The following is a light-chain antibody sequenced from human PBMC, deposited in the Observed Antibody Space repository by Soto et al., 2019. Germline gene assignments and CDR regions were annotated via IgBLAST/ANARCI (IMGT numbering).Light chain of an antibody. CDR2: EVT. CDR3: SSYTISNTLPFV. J-gene: IGLJ7*01. CDR1: ISDIGGYNY. Sequence: QSALTQPASVSGSPGQSITISCTGTISDIGGYNYVSWYQQYPGKSPKLLIYEVTHRPSGVSNRFSGSKSGNTASLTISGLQAEDEADYYCSSYTISNTLPFVFGTGTQLTVL. V-gene: IGLV2-14*01.